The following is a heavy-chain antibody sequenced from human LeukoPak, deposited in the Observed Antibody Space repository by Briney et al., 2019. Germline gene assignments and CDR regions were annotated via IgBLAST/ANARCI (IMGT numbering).Heavy chain of an antibody. J-gene: IGHJ4*02. D-gene: IGHD3-10*01. CDR2: IYSGGST. CDR3: ARDRRGLFDY. CDR1: GFTVSSNY. Sequence: GGSRRLSWAASGFTVSSNYMSWVRQAPGKGLEWVSVIYSGGSTYYADSVKGRFTISRDNSKNTLYLQMNSLRAEDTAVYYCARDRRGLFDYWGQGTLVTVSS. V-gene: IGHV3-53*01.